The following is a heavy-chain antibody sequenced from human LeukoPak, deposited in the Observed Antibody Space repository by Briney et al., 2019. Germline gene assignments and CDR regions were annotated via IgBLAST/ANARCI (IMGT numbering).Heavy chain of an antibody. CDR3: AKDGLARWLVPSGEYYMDV. CDR2: ISGSGGIT. D-gene: IGHD6-19*01. V-gene: IGHV3-23*01. J-gene: IGHJ6*03. CDR1: GFTFSSYA. Sequence: PGGSLRLSCAASGFTFSSYAMSWVRQAPGKGLEWVSAISGSGGITSYADSVKGRFTISRDNSKNTLYLQMNSLRAEDTAVYYCAKDGLARWLVPSGEYYMDVWGKGTTVTISS.